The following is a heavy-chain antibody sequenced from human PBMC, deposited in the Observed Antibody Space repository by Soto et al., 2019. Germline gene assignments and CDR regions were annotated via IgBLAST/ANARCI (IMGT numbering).Heavy chain of an antibody. V-gene: IGHV3-74*01. J-gene: IGHJ1*01. CDR2: ISTDASST. Sequence: EVQLVESGGGLVQPGGSLRLSCAASGFTFSSYWMHWVRQAPGKGLVWVSSISTDASSTSYADPVKGRFTISRDNAKNTLYLQMNSVRAEDSDVYYCARLPNKSPQNWGQGTVVIVSP. CDR1: GFTFSSYW. CDR3: ARLPNKSPQN.